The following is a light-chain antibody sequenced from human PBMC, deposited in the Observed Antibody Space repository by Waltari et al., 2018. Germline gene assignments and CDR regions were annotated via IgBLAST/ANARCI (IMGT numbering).Light chain of an antibody. Sequence: EIQMTQSPSSLSSSVGDEVTTTCRASQGINNYLAWYQQKAGKAAKFLIYAASMLTSGVPARFSGSGSGTDFTLTISRLQPEDVATYYCQQYFSAPYTFGQGTKVEIK. CDR1: QGINNY. CDR2: AAS. J-gene: IGKJ2*01. V-gene: IGKV1-27*01. CDR3: QQYFSAPYT.